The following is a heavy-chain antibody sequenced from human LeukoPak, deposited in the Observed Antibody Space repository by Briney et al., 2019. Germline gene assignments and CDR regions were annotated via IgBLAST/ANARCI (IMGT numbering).Heavy chain of an antibody. V-gene: IGHV4-34*01. CDR3: ARGLRKIAAAAPDY. D-gene: IGHD6-13*01. CDR2: INHSGST. CDR1: GGSFSGYY. J-gene: IGHJ4*02. Sequence: SEALSLTCAVYGGSFSGYYWSWIRQPPGKGLEWIGEINHSGSTNYNPSLKSRVTISVDTSKNQFSLKLSSVTAADTAVYYCARGLRKIAAAAPDYWGQGTLVTVSS.